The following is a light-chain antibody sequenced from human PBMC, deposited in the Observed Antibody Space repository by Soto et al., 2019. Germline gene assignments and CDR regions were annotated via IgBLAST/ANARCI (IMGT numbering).Light chain of an antibody. Sequence: EIVMTQSPATLSVSPGERATLFCRASQTVSSNLAWYQQRPGQARRLLIYGASTRATGIPARFSGSGSGTEFTLTISSLQSEDFAVYYCQQYHNWYTFGQGTKLEIK. J-gene: IGKJ2*01. CDR2: GAS. CDR3: QQYHNWYT. CDR1: QTVSSN. V-gene: IGKV3-15*01.